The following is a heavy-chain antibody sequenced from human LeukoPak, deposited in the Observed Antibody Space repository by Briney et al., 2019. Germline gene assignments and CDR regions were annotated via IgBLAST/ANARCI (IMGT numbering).Heavy chain of an antibody. V-gene: IGHV3-21*01. CDR3: ASSAIVVENFDY. J-gene: IGHJ4*02. Sequence: GGSLRLSCAASGFTFSTYSMNWVRQAPGKGLEWVSSISSSSSYIYYADSVKGRFTISRDNAKNSLYLQMNSLRAEDTAVYYCASSAIVVENFDYWGQGTLVTVSS. CDR2: ISSSSSYI. CDR1: GFTFSTYS. D-gene: IGHD3-22*01.